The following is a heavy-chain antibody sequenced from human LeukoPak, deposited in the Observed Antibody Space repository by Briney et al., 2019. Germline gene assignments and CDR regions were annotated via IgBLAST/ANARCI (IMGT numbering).Heavy chain of an antibody. Sequence: PGGSLRLSCAASGFTFRTYWMHWVRQAPGKGLVGVSRIDNDGSDTIYADCVKGRFTVSRDNAKNTVYLQMNSLRVGDTAVYYCARGGFSHGFDIWGQGTVVTVSS. D-gene: IGHD3-22*01. V-gene: IGHV3-74*01. CDR1: GFTFRTYW. J-gene: IGHJ3*02. CDR3: ARGGFSHGFDI. CDR2: IDNDGSDT.